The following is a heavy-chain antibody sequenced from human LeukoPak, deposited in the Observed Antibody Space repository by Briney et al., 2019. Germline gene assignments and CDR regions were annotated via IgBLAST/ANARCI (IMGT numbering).Heavy chain of an antibody. CDR2: IYTSGST. D-gene: IGHD3-10*01. Sequence: SETLSLTCTGSGGSISSGSYYWSWIRQPAGKGLEWIGRIYTSGSTNYNPSLKSRVTISVDTSKNQFSLKLSSVTAADTAVYYCARDRIGVDVWGKGTTVTVSS. CDR1: GGSISSGSYY. J-gene: IGHJ6*04. V-gene: IGHV4-61*02. CDR3: ARDRIGVDV.